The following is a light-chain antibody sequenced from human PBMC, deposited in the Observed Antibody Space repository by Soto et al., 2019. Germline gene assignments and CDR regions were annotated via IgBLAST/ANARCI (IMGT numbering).Light chain of an antibody. J-gene: IGLJ2*01. CDR2: DVS. V-gene: IGLV2-14*01. Sequence: QSALTQPASVSGSPGQSITISCTGTSSDVGGYNYVSWYQQHPGKAPKLMIYDVSNRPSGVSNRFSGSKSGNTASLTISGLNAEDEADYYCSSYTCSSTPSFGGGSKLTVL. CDR3: SSYTCSSTPS. CDR1: SSDVGGYNY.